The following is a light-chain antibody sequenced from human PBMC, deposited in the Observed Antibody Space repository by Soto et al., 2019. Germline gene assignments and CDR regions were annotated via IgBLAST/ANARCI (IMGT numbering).Light chain of an antibody. Sequence: IVMTQYPATLSVSPGERATLSCRASQSIASNLAWYQQKPGQAPRLLIYGASSRATGIPDRFSGSGSGTDFTLTISRLEPEDFAVYYCQQYGSSRTFGQGTKVDIK. CDR1: QSIASN. J-gene: IGKJ1*01. V-gene: IGKV3-20*01. CDR2: GAS. CDR3: QQYGSSRT.